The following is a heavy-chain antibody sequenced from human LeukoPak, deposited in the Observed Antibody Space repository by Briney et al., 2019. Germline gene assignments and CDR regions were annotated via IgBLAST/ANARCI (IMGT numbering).Heavy chain of an antibody. V-gene: IGHV1-69*05. CDR3: ARDLSDYGDYGTYNWFDP. CDR2: IIPIFGTA. Sequence: SVKVSCKASGGTFSSYAISWVRQAPGQGLEWMGRIIPIFGTANYAQKFQGRVTITTDESTSTAYVELSSLRSDDTAVYYCARDLSDYGDYGTYNWFDPWGQGTLVTVSS. D-gene: IGHD4-17*01. CDR1: GGTFSSYA. J-gene: IGHJ5*02.